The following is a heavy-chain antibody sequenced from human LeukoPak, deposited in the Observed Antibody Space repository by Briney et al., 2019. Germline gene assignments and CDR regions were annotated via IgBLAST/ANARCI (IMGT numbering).Heavy chain of an antibody. J-gene: IGHJ5*02. CDR2: IIWNSDSI. CDR1: GFTFDDYP. D-gene: IGHD5-18*01. V-gene: IGHV3-9*01. CDR3: ATDQSGYSYGGGGNWFDP. Sequence: GRSLRLSCAASGFTFDDYPTHWVRHAPGKGREWLSCIIWNSDSILYADSVKGRFTISRENANNSLYLQMNRLRAKNSALYYCATDQSGYSYGGGGNWFDPWGQGTLVTVSS.